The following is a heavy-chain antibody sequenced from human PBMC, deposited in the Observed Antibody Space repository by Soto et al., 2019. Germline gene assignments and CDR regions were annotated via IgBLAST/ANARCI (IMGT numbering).Heavy chain of an antibody. D-gene: IGHD5-18*01. V-gene: IGHV4-39*01. CDR3: ARHSGYSYFYNFDY. J-gene: IGHJ4*02. Sequence: QLQLQESGPGLLKPSETLSLSCTVSGGSISSSTYYWGWIRQPPGKGLEWIGSIYFGGSTYHNPSLKRRVTLSADSSKNQFSLRVIPVTAADTAVYYCARHSGYSYFYNFDYWGQGTLLSVSS. CDR1: GGSISSSTYY. CDR2: IYFGGST.